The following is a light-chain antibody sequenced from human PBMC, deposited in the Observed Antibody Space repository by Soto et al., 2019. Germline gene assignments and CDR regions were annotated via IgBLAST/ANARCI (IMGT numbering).Light chain of an antibody. CDR1: QSVSSN. V-gene: IGKV3-15*01. Sequence: EIGMPQSPATLPVSPGEGPTPSCRASQSVSSNLAWCKQKPGQAPRLVLYHASTRATGTPDRFSGSGSGTEFTLTIASLQSEDFAVYYCQQFYTWPLTFGPGTKVDIK. CDR3: QQFYTWPLT. J-gene: IGKJ3*01. CDR2: HAS.